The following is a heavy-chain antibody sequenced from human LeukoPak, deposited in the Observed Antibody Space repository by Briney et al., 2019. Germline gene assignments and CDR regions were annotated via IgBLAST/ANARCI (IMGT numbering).Heavy chain of an antibody. CDR1: GYSFTGYY. CDR3: ARATRSYNWFDP. Sequence: ASVKVSCKASGYSFTGYYIHWVRQAPGQGPEWMGWIEPNSGGTNYAEKFQGRVTMTRDTSIGTAYMELKRLRSDDSAVYYCARATRSYNWFDPWGQGTLVTVSS. CDR2: IEPNSGGT. V-gene: IGHV1-2*02. D-gene: IGHD1-26*01. J-gene: IGHJ5*02.